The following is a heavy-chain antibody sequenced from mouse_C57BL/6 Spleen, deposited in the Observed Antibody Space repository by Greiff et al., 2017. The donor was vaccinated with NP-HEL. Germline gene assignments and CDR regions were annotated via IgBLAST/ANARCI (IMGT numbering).Heavy chain of an antibody. V-gene: IGHV1-50*01. CDR3: ARRRSGYYFDY. CDR2: IDPSDSYT. D-gene: IGHD1-3*01. CDR1: GYTFTSYW. Sequence: VQLQQSGAELVKPGASVKLSCKASGYTFTSYWMQWVKQRPGQGLEWIGEIDPSDSYTNYNQKFKGKATLTVDTSSSTAYMQLSSLTSEDSAVYYCARRRSGYYFDYWGQGTTLTVSS. J-gene: IGHJ2*01.